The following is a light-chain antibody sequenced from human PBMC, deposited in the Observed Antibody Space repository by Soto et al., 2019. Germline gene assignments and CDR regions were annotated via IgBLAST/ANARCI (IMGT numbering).Light chain of an antibody. CDR3: QQRNNCPYT. Sequence: EIVLTQSPVTLSLSPGERATLSCRASQSVSNSLLWYQQKPGQSPRLLIYDASKRATGIPARFSGSGSGTDFTLTNTPLEPEDFAVYYYQQRNNCPYTFGQGTRLE. J-gene: IGKJ5*01. V-gene: IGKV3-11*01. CDR1: QSVSNS. CDR2: DAS.